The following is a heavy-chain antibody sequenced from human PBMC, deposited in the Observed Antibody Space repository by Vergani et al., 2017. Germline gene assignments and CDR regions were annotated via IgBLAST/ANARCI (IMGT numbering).Heavy chain of an antibody. CDR1: EFTFSNYA. D-gene: IGHD3-9*01. Sequence: EVQLLESGGGLVQPGGSLRLTCAASEFTFSNYAMNWVRQAPGKGLEWVSGISGSGVSAYYTDSVKGRFTISRDNSKNMLFLQMNNLRTEDTAIYYCAKQYFVSENYLFDYGGQGTLVTVSS. V-gene: IGHV3-23*01. CDR3: AKQYFVSENYLFDY. J-gene: IGHJ4*02. CDR2: ISGSGVSA.